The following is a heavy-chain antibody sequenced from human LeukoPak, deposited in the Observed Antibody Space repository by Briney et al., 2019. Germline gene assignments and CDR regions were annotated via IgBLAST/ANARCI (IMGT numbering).Heavy chain of an antibody. D-gene: IGHD3-3*02. CDR2: IRNSGSTT. CDR1: GFTFSSYA. J-gene: IGHJ4*02. V-gene: IGHV3-23*01. CDR3: AKVGHFCLDY. Sequence: AGGSLRLSCAASGFTFSSYAMSWVRQAPGKGLEWVSTIRNSGSTTYYADSVKGRFTISRDNSKNTLYLQMNSLRADDTAVYYCAKVGHFCLDYWGQGTLVTVSS.